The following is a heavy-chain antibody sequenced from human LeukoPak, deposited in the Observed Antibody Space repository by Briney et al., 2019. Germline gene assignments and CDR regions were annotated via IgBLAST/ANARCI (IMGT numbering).Heavy chain of an antibody. V-gene: IGHV1-24*01. J-gene: IGHJ3*02. Sequence: ASVKVSCKVSGYTLTELSMHWVRQAPGKGLEWMGGFDPEDGETIYAQKFQGRVTMTKDTSADTAYMELSSLRSEDTAVYYCATKIGEDIVVVPAARAFDIWGQGTMVTVSS. CDR3: ATKIGEDIVVVPAARAFDI. D-gene: IGHD2-2*01. CDR2: FDPEDGET. CDR1: GYTLTELS.